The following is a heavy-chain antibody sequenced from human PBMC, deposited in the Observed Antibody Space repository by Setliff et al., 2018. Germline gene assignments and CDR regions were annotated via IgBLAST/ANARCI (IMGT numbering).Heavy chain of an antibody. D-gene: IGHD6-6*01. J-gene: IGHJ6*03. CDR3: VREGVDRRSSTDYRYYMDV. CDR2: TIPMFGTT. CDR1: GGTFSSYG. V-gene: IGHV1-69*05. Sequence: EASVKVSCKASGGTFSSYGISWVRQAPGQGLEWMGGTIPMFGTTEYAQKFQGRLTIITDESTNTAFMQLSSLRSDDTAVYYCVREGVDRRSSTDYRYYMDVWGKGTTVTVSS.